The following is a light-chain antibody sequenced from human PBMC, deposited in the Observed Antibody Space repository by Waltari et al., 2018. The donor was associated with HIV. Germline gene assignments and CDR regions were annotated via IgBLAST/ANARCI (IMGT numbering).Light chain of an antibody. CDR1: TSDADSFDY. CDR2: EVS. CDR3: GSYTATNSMM. Sequence: QSALTQPAYVSGSPGPSITISCTGPTSDADSFDYLSWYQQHPGKVPTLIIYEVSFRASGVSNRFSASKSGNTTSLTISGLQAEDEAVYYCGSYTATNSMMFGGGTKLTVL. J-gene: IGLJ3*02. V-gene: IGLV2-14*01.